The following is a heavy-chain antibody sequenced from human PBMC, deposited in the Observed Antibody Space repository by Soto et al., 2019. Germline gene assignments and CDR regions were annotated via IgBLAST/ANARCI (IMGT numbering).Heavy chain of an antibody. J-gene: IGHJ5*02. Sequence: SETLSLTCTVSGGFIWGWIRQSPDKGLEWIGYIYNSGRYNYNPSLESRLTISIDTSKNQFSLRLASVTAADTAVYYCAVYGGNSGVRFDPWCQGTLVTVSS. CDR3: AVYGGNSGVRFDP. CDR2: IYNSGRY. V-gene: IGHV4-4*09. D-gene: IGHD4-17*01. CDR1: GGFI.